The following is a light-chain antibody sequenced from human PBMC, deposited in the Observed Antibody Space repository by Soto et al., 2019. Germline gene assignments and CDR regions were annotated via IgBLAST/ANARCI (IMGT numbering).Light chain of an antibody. CDR3: QQGHSTPYT. J-gene: IGKJ2*01. CDR1: QNIGTY. CDR2: SAS. V-gene: IGKV1-39*01. Sequence: DIQMTQSPYSLSASVGDSFTITCRASQNIGTYLNWYQQKPGRAPKLLIHSASALPSGVPSRFSGSGSGTEFTLTMSGLQPEDFATYYCQQGHSTPYTFGQGTKVEIK.